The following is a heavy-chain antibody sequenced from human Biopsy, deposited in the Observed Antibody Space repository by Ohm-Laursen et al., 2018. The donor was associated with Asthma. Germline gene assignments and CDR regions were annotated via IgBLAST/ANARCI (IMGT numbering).Heavy chain of an antibody. D-gene: IGHD6-19*01. CDR3: AKIYDRLVPYGMDV. Sequence: SDTLSLTCTVSGASIKTDDHYWSWLRQTPGKGLEWIGEIYHSGPTNYNPSLKSRVTISVDKSKNQFSLKLTSVTAADTAVYYCAKIYDRLVPYGMDVWGQGTTVTVSS. CDR2: IYHSGPT. V-gene: IGHV4-30-4*02. J-gene: IGHJ6*02. CDR1: GASIKTDDHY.